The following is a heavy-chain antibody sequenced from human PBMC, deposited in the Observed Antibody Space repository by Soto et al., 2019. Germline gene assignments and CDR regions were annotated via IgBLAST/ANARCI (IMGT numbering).Heavy chain of an antibody. J-gene: IGHJ3*02. Sequence: EVQLVESGGGLVQPGGSLRLSCAASGFTFSSYSMNWVRQAPGKGLEWVSYISSSSSTIYYADSVKGRFTISRDNAKYSLYLQMNSLREEGTAVFFCARGLMLLWFGALFAFDIWGQGTMVTVSS. CDR2: ISSSSSTI. D-gene: IGHD3-10*01. CDR1: GFTFSSYS. CDR3: ARGLMLLWFGALFAFDI. V-gene: IGHV3-48*02.